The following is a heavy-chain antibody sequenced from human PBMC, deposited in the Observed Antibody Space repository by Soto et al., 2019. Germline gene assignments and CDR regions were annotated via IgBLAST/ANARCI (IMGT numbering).Heavy chain of an antibody. V-gene: IGHV3-30*18. CDR2: ISYDGSNK. J-gene: IGHJ4*02. CDR3: AKEYVVVAGQFDY. CDR1: GFTFSSYG. D-gene: IGHD2-15*01. Sequence: QVQLVESGGGVVQPGRSLRLSCAASGFTFSSYGMHWVRQAPGKGLEWVAVISYDGSNKYYADSVKGRFTISRDNSKNPLYLQMNSLRAEDTAVYYCAKEYVVVAGQFDYWGQGTLVTVSS.